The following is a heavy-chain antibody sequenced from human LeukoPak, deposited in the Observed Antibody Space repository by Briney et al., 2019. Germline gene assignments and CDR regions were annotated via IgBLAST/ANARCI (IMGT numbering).Heavy chain of an antibody. CDR1: GFTFSSYS. J-gene: IGHJ4*02. CDR2: ISGRSSLI. D-gene: IGHD3-22*01. V-gene: IGHV3-48*04. Sequence: GGSLRLSCAASGFTFSSYSMNWVRQAPGKGLERVSYISGRSSLIYYADSVKGRFTISRDNAKNSLYLQMNSLRAEDTAVYYCARDLYYYDSSGHYLFDYWGQGTLVTVSS. CDR3: ARDLYYYDSSGHYLFDY.